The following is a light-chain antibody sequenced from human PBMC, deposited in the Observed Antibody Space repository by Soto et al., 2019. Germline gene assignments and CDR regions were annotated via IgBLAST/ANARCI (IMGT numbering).Light chain of an antibody. CDR1: HSVSSNY. Sequence: WTHSPGTLSFSTGEIATLSFRAIHSVSSNYLAWYQQKPGQAPRLLIYGASTRASGIPDRFSGSGSGTDFTLTISRLEPEDSAVYYCQQYGSSPTWTFGQGTKVDTK. J-gene: IGKJ1*01. V-gene: IGKV3-20*01. CDR2: GAS. CDR3: QQYGSSPTWT.